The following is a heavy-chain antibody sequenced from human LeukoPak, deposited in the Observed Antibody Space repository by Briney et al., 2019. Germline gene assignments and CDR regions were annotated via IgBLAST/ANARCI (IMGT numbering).Heavy chain of an antibody. CDR1: GGSISSYY. J-gene: IGHJ5*02. D-gene: IGHD2/OR15-2a*01. Sequence: SETLSLTCTVSGGSISSYYWSWIRQPPGKGLEWIGYTYYSGSTNYNPSLKSRVTISVDTSKNQFSLKLSSVTAADTAVYYCARHEYFNWFDPWGQGTLVTVSS. CDR2: TYYSGST. V-gene: IGHV4-59*08. CDR3: ARHEYFNWFDP.